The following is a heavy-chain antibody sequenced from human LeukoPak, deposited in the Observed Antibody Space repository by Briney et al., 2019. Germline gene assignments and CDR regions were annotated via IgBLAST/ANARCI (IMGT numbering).Heavy chain of an antibody. D-gene: IGHD3-16*02. Sequence: SGPTLVKPTQTLTLTCTFSGFSLSTSGVGVGWIRQPPGKALEWLAFIFWDDNKHYSPSLKSRLAIFKDTSKNQVVLTMTNMDPVDTATYYCAHRGTSGGVIRVFDYWGQGILVTVSS. CDR1: GFSLSTSGVG. CDR2: IFWDDNK. V-gene: IGHV2-5*02. J-gene: IGHJ4*02. CDR3: AHRGTSGGVIRVFDY.